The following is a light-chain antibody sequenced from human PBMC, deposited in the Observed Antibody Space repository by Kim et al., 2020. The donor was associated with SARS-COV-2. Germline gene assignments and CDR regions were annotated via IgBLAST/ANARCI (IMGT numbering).Light chain of an antibody. J-gene: IGKJ4*01. CDR3: QRNDNLLVRT. CDR1: QEISKY. CDR2: EAS. V-gene: IGKV1-33*01. Sequence: DIHMTQSPSSLPAPVVDRVTITSQANQEISKYLNWYQQKPGKAPKLLIYEASNLETGVPSRFSGSGSGTDFTFTISSLQPEEIATYYWQRNDNLLVRTLGEGT.